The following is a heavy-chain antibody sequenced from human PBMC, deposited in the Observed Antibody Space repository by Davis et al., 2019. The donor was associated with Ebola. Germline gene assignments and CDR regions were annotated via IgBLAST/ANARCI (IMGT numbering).Heavy chain of an antibody. D-gene: IGHD2-21*01. J-gene: IGHJ3*02. CDR1: GGSISSSSYY. CDR3: ARLGLAVTYCGGDCSPGAFDI. Sequence: PSETLSLTCTVSGGSISSSSYYWGWIRQPPGKGLEWIGSIYYSGSTYYNPSLKSRVTISVDTSKNQFSLKLSSVTAADTAVYYCARLGLAVTYCGGDCSPGAFDIWGQGTMVTVSS. CDR2: IYYSGST. V-gene: IGHV4-39*01.